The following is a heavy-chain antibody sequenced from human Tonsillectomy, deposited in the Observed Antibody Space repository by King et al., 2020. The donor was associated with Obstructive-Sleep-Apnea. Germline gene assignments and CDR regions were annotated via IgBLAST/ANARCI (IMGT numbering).Heavy chain of an antibody. V-gene: IGHV3-66*01. CDR3: ARAPAPYYYDSSGNPEMDV. CDR1: GFTVSSNY. CDR2: IYSGGST. D-gene: IGHD3-22*01. J-gene: IGHJ6*02. Sequence: VQLVESGGGLVQPGGSLRLSCAASGFTVSSNYMSWVRQAPGKGLEWVSVIYSGGSTYYADSLKGRFTISRDNPKNTLYLQMNSLRAEDTAVYYCARAPAPYYYDSSGNPEMDVWGQGTTVTVSS.